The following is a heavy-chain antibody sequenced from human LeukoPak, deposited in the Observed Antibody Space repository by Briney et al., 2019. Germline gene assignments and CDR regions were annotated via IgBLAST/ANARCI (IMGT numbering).Heavy chain of an antibody. CDR3: AEDHGTNWYDKYFQH. J-gene: IGHJ1*01. V-gene: IGHV3-23*01. D-gene: IGHD1-1*01. CDR2: ICASAGTS. Sequence: PGGSLRLSCAASVFTSSSYAICWGRDAPGKGLEWGSAICASAGTSYYADSVKGRFTISRDSSKNTLYLQMSSLRADDTAVYYCAEDHGTNWYDKYFQHWGHSTLVTVSS. CDR1: VFTSSSYA.